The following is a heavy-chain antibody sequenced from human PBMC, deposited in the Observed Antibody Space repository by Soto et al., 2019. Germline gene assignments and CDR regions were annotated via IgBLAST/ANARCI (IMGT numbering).Heavy chain of an antibody. V-gene: IGHV4-31*03. D-gene: IGHD6-19*01. CDR3: VREVIGPLSGGYALDI. CDR2: IDYSGST. CDR1: GGSISSGGYY. Sequence: QVQLQESGPGLVKPSQTLSLTCTVSGGSISSGGYYWSWIRQHPGKGMELIGYIDYSGSTYYNPSLKSRVTISVDTSKNQFSLKLSAVTAADTAVYYCVREVIGPLSGGYALDIWGQGTMVTVSS. J-gene: IGHJ3*02.